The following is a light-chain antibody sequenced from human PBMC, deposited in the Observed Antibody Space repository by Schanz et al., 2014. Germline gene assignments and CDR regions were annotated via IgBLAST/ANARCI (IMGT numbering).Light chain of an antibody. J-gene: IGKJ3*01. CDR2: GTS. V-gene: IGKV3-20*01. CDR3: HQYGISPFT. CDR1: QSVHINY. Sequence: EIVLTQSPGTLSLSPGERATLSCRASQSVHINYLAWHQQKPGQAPRLLIYGTSIRATGIPDRFSGSGSGTDFTLTISRLEPEDFAVYYCHQYGISPFTFGPGTKLDLK.